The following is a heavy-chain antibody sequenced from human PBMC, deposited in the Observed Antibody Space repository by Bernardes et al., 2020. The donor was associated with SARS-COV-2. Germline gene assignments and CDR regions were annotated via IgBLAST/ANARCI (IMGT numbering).Heavy chain of an antibody. CDR3: AKDWVDEYGGIDY. CDR2: ISDSGGST. V-gene: IGHV3-23*01. CDR1: GFTFRSYA. D-gene: IGHD4-17*01. Sequence: VGSLILSCAASGFTFRSYAMTWVRQAPGKGLEWVSTISDSGGSTYYADSVKGRFTISRDNSKNSLYLQMNTLRAEDTAVYYCAKDWVDEYGGIDYWGQGTLVTVSS. J-gene: IGHJ4*02.